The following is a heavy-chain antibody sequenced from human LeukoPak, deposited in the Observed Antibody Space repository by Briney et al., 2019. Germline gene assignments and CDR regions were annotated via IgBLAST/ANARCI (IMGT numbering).Heavy chain of an antibody. CDR3: ASVYKHGMDV. J-gene: IGHJ6*02. V-gene: IGHV1-46*01. CDR2: LNPSGGSS. CDR1: GYTVTSYY. Sequence: PRASVKVSCKASGYTVTSYYMHWVRQAPGQGLEWMAILNPSGGSSNYAQKFQGRATLTRATSTGTVYVELSSLRSEDTAVYYCASVYKHGMDVWGQGTTVIVSS. D-gene: IGHD5-24*01.